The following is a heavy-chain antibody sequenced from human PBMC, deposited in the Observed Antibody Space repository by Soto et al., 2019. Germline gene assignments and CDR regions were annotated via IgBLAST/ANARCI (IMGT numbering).Heavy chain of an antibody. J-gene: IGHJ4*02. CDR3: ARGHCSGTCYSGVY. V-gene: IGHV3-72*01. Sequence: EVQLAESGGGLVQPGGSLRLSCAASGFTFSDYYMDWVRQAPGKGLEWIARSRNKANSYTTEYAASVKGRFTISRDDTKSSLFLQMTSLESEDTAVYYCARGHCSGTCYSGVYWGQGTLVTVSS. D-gene: IGHD2-15*01. CDR1: GFTFSDYY. CDR2: SRNKANSYTT.